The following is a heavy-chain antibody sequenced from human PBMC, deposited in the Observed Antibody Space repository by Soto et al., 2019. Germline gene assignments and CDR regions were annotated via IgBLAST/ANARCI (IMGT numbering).Heavy chain of an antibody. CDR3: AREGPAPYYYYGMDV. J-gene: IGHJ6*02. CDR2: ISGYNGNT. V-gene: IGHV1-18*01. CDR1: GYSFTTYG. Sequence: QVQLVQSRGEVKKPGASVKVSCKTSGYSFTTYGISWVRQAPGQGLEWMGWISGYNGNTNYAQNLQGIVTMTTDTSTSTAYMELRSLRSDDTAVYYCAREGPAPYYYYGMDVWGQGSKVTVSS.